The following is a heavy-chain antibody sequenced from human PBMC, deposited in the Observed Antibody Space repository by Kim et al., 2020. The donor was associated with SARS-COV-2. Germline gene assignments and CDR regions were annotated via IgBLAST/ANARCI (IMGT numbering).Heavy chain of an antibody. CDR3: ARVGNRDY. CDR1: GGSFSGYY. J-gene: IGHJ4*02. Sequence: SETLSLTCAVYGGSFSGYYWSWIRQPPGKGLEWIGEINHSGSTNYNPSLKSRVTISVDTSKNQFSLKLSSVTAADTAVYYCARVGNRDYWGQGTLVTVSS. CDR2: INHSGST. D-gene: IGHD1-26*01. V-gene: IGHV4-34*01.